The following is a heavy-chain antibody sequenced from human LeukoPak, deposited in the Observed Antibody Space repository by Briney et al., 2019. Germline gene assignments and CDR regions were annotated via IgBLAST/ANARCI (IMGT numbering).Heavy chain of an antibody. J-gene: IGHJ4*02. CDR3: ARGGLFAYYLDY. V-gene: IGHV3-23*01. Sequence: GGSLRLSCAASGFNFSSYAFIWVRQSPERGLQWVSSITGSGAGTNYADSVKGRFTISRDNSKNPVYLQMNSLRAEDTAVYYCARGGLFAYYLDYWGQGTLVTVSS. CDR2: ITGSGAGT. D-gene: IGHD3-10*02. CDR1: GFNFSSYA.